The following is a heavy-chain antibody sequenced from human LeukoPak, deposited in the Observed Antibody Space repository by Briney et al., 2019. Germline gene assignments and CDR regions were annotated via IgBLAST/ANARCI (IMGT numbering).Heavy chain of an antibody. J-gene: IGHJ5*02. D-gene: IGHD2-2*01. CDR3: ARAGCSSTSCYFYWFDP. V-gene: IGHV1-69*05. CDR1: GGTFSSYA. CDR2: IIPIFGTA. Sequence: SVKVSCKASGGTFSSYAISWVLQAPGQGLEWMGGIIPIFGTANYAQKFQGRVTITTDESTSTAYMELSSLRSEDTAVYYCARAGCSSTSCYFYWFDPWGQGTLVTVSS.